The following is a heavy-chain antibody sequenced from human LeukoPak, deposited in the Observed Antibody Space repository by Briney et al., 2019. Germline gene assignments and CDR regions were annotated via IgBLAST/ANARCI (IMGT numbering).Heavy chain of an antibody. J-gene: IGHJ3*02. CDR2: INSNSGGT. Sequence: ATVKVSCKASGYTFTGYYIHWVRQAPGQGLEWMGWINSNSGGTNYAQKFQGRVTMTRDTSISTAYMELSRLRSDDTAVYYCAKEMNGRRRSDAFDIWGQGTMVTVSS. CDR1: GYTFTGYY. V-gene: IGHV1-2*02. D-gene: IGHD1-1*01. CDR3: AKEMNGRRRSDAFDI.